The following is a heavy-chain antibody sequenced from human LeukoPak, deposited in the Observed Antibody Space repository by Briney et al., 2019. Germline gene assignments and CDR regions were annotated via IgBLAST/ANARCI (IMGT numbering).Heavy chain of an antibody. V-gene: IGHV4-4*07. CDR3: ARDVKWELVRWFDP. CDR2: IYASGST. D-gene: IGHD1-26*01. J-gene: IGHJ5*02. Sequence: SETLSLTCTVSGGSISSYYWSWIRQPAGKGLEWIGRIYASGSTNYNPSLKSRVTMSVDTSKNQFSLKLSSVTAADTAVYYCARDVKWELVRWFDPWGQGTLVTVSS. CDR1: GGSISSYY.